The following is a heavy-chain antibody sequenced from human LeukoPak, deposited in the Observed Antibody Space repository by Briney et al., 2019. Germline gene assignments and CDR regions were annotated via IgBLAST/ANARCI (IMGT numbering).Heavy chain of an antibody. J-gene: IGHJ4*02. CDR2: ISHTSSDT. V-gene: IGHV3-11*06. CDR1: GFTFSSYY. CDR3: ARGGFGSLDY. Sequence: GGSLRLSCAASGFTFSSYYMSWIRQAPGKGLEWVSYISHTSSDTNYADSVKGRFTISRDNAKTSLYLQMNSLRAEDTAVYYCARGGFGSLDYWGQGTLVTVSS. D-gene: IGHD2-15*01.